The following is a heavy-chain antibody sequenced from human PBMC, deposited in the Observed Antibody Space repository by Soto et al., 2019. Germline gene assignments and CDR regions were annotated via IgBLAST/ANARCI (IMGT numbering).Heavy chain of an antibody. J-gene: IGHJ4*02. Sequence: GGSLRLSCAASGFTVSSNYMSWVRQAPGKGLEWVSVIYSGGSTYYADSVKGRFTISRDNSKNTLYLQMNSLRAEDTAVYYCARAGCSGGSCYSADYWGQGTLVTVSS. CDR1: GFTVSSNY. CDR3: ARAGCSGGSCYSADY. D-gene: IGHD2-15*01. V-gene: IGHV3-66*01. CDR2: IYSGGST.